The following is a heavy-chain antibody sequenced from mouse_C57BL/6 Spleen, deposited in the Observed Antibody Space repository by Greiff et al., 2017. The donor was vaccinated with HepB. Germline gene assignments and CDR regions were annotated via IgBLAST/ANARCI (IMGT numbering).Heavy chain of an antibody. CDR2: IYPGSGST. CDR1: GYTFTSYW. CDR3: ARQEVGYYAMDY. Sequence: QVQLQQSGAELVKPGASVKMSCKASGYTFTSYWITWVKQRPGQGLEWIGDIYPGSGSTNYNEKFKSKATLTVDTSSSTAYMQLSSLTSEDSAVYYCARQEVGYYAMDYWGQGTSVTVSS. V-gene: IGHV1-55*01. J-gene: IGHJ4*01. D-gene: IGHD1-1*02.